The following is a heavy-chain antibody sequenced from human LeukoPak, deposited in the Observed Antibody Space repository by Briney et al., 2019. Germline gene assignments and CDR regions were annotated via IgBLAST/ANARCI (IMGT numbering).Heavy chain of an antibody. D-gene: IGHD3-22*01. Sequence: PGGSLRLSCAASGFTFSSYGMHWVRQAPGKGLEWVAVISYDGSNKYYADSVKGRFTISRDNSKNTLYLQMNSLRAEDTAVYYCAKGGGYYEDAFDIWGQGTMVTVSS. J-gene: IGHJ3*02. CDR2: ISYDGSNK. CDR3: AKGGGYYEDAFDI. V-gene: IGHV3-30*18. CDR1: GFTFSSYG.